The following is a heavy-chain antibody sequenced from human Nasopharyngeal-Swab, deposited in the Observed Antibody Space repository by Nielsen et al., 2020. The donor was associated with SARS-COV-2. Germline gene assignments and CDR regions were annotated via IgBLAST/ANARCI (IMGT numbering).Heavy chain of an antibody. V-gene: IGHV4-34*01. J-gene: IGHJ6*03. D-gene: IGHD3-10*01. CDR2: ISHLGAT. CDR3: VRGYRTWSFPSSYYYYHMDV. CDR1: GGSFSDNY. Sequence: SETLSLTCAVYGGSFSDNYWNWVRQSPGKGLEWIGEISHLGATNYKSSLKSRVVLSVDSSKSQFSLRLTSVTAADTGVYYYVRGYRTWSFPSSYYYYHMDVWGQGTTVTVSS.